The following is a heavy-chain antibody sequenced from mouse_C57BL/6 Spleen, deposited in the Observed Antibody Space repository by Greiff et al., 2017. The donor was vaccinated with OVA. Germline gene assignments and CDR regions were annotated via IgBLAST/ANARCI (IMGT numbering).Heavy chain of an antibody. Sequence: QVQLQQPGAELVRPGSSVKLSCKASGYTFTSYWMHWVKQRPIQGLEWIGNIDPSDSETHYNQKFKDKATLTVDKSSSTAYMQLSSLTSEDSAVYYCARGTTVVASDGWGTGTTVTVSS. CDR2: IDPSDSET. CDR3: ARGTTVVASDG. D-gene: IGHD1-1*01. CDR1: GYTFTSYW. V-gene: IGHV1-52*01. J-gene: IGHJ1*03.